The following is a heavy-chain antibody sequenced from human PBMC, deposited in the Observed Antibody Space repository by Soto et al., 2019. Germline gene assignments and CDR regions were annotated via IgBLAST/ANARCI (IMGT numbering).Heavy chain of an antibody. V-gene: IGHV1-69*01. J-gene: IGHJ4*02. D-gene: IGHD3-22*01. Sequence: QVQLVQSGAEVQKPGSSVKVSCKTSGGTVSNYAISWVRRAPGQGLEWMGSIIPIFDSPNYAQKFHDRLTLTADESTSTAYMELSSLRSDATAVYYCANLVHYGSSGYFVYWGQGTLVTVSP. CDR2: IIPIFDSP. CDR1: GGTVSNYA. CDR3: ANLVHYGSSGYFVY.